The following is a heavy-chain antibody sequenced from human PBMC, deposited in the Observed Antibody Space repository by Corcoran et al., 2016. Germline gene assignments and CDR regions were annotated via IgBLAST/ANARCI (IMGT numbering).Heavy chain of an antibody. D-gene: IGHD3-16*02. CDR3: ARGRGSYRDY. CDR2: IYYSGST. CDR1: GGSISSYY. V-gene: IGHV4-59*01. J-gene: IGHJ4*02. Sequence: QVQLQESGPGLVKPSETLSLTCTVSGGSISSYYWSWIRQPPGKGLEWIGDIYYSGSTNYNPSLKSRVTISVDTSKNQFSLKLSSVTAADTAVDYCARGRGSYRDYWGQGTLVTVSS.